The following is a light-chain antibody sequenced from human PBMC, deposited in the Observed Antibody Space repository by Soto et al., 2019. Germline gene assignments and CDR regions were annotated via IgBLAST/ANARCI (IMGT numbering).Light chain of an antibody. V-gene: IGKV3-20*01. Sequence: EIVLTQSPGTLSLSPGERATLSCRASQSVSSSYLAWYQQKPGQAPRLLIYGASSRATGIPDRFSGSGSGTDFTLTISRLEPEDFAVYYCQQYGSSPGGLFTFGPVTKVDIK. CDR1: QSVSSSY. J-gene: IGKJ3*01. CDR2: GAS. CDR3: QQYGSSPGGLFT.